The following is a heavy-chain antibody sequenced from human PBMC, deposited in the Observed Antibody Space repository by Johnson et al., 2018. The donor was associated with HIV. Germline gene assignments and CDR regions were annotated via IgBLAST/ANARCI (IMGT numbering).Heavy chain of an antibody. J-gene: IGHJ3*02. V-gene: IGHV3-9*03. CDR3: ARDSGGNYGAFDI. D-gene: IGHD4-23*01. CDR2: LSWNGGTI. Sequence: VQLVESGGGLIQPGGSLRLSCAASGFTFSSYAMHWVRQIPGQGLEWISGLSWNGGTIGYADSVQGRFTISRDNAKNTVFLQMRRLRADDMAVYYCARDSGGNYGAFDIWGQGTMVTVSS. CDR1: GFTFSSYA.